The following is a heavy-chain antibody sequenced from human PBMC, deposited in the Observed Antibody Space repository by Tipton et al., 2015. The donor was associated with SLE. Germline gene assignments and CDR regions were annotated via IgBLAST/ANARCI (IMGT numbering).Heavy chain of an antibody. CDR1: GGSISSGSYY. CDR2: IYTSGST. Sequence: TLSLTCTVSGGSISSGSYYWSWIRQPAGKGLEWIGRIYTSGSTNYNPSLKSRVTISVDTSENLFSLKRSSVTAADTAVYYCARDTVFGVVNYWGQGTLVTVSS. D-gene: IGHD3-3*01. V-gene: IGHV4-61*02. CDR3: ARDTVFGVVNY. J-gene: IGHJ4*02.